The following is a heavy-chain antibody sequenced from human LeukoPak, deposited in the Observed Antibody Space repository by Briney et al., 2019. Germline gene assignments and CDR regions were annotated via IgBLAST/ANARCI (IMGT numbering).Heavy chain of an antibody. J-gene: IGHJ4*02. D-gene: IGHD6-13*01. Sequence: GGSLRLSCAASGFTFSSYAMHWVRQAPGKGLEWVAVISYDGSNKYYADSVKGRFTIPRDNSKNTLYLQMNSLRAEDTAVYYCARLTGYSSSWYGGDYWGQGTLVTVSS. CDR3: ARLTGYSSSWYGGDY. CDR2: ISYDGSNK. CDR1: GFTFSSYA. V-gene: IGHV3-30*01.